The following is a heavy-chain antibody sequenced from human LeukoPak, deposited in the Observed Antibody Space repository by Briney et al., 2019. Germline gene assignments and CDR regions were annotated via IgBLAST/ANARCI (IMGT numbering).Heavy chain of an antibody. Sequence: PSETRSLTCTVSGGSISSGSYYWSWIRQPAGKGLEWIGRIYTSGSTNYNPSLKSRVTISVDTSKNQFSLKLSSVTAADTAVYYCARVPEYSSSDYYYYYMDVWGKGTTVTVSS. V-gene: IGHV4-61*02. J-gene: IGHJ6*03. D-gene: IGHD6-6*01. CDR1: GGSISSGSYY. CDR3: ARVPEYSSSDYYYYYMDV. CDR2: IYTSGST.